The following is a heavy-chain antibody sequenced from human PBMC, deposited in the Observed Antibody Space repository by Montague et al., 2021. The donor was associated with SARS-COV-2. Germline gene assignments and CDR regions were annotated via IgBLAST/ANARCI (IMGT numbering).Heavy chain of an antibody. Sequence: TLSLTCTVSGGSISSGSYYWSWIRQPAGKGLEWIGRIYTTGRTNYNPSLKRRVTISVDTSKNQFSLKLSSVTAADTAVYYCARKSGSPTYYFYYGVDVWGQGTTVTVSS. CDR3: ARKSGSPTYYFYYGVDV. CDR1: GGSISSGSYY. D-gene: IGHD1-26*01. J-gene: IGHJ6*02. V-gene: IGHV4-61*02. CDR2: IYTTGRT.